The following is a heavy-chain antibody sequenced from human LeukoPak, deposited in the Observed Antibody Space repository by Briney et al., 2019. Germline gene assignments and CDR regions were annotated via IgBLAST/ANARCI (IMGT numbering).Heavy chain of an antibody. CDR2: MYDSGGTTSYT. Sequence: GGSLRLSCEASGFTLSSYAMNWVRQAPGKGLEWVAGMYDSGGTTSYTWYAGSVKGRFTISRDKFKNTLYLQTNSLRAEDTAVYYCAKNRQQWLVRPANFDYWGQGILVAVSS. J-gene: IGHJ4*02. D-gene: IGHD6-19*01. CDR3: AKNRQQWLVRPANFDY. CDR1: GFTLSSYA. V-gene: IGHV3-23*01.